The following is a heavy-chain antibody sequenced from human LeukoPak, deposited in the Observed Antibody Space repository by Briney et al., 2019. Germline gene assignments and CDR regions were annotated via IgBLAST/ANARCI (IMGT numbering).Heavy chain of an antibody. D-gene: IGHD3-10*01. CDR2: IYHSGST. J-gene: IGHJ5*02. CDR1: GYSISSGYY. Sequence: SETLSLTCTVSGYSISSGYYWGWIRQPPGKGLEWIGSIYHSGSTYYNPSLKSRVTISGDTSKNQFSLKLSSVTAADTAVYYCARGDYYGSPKVVAAWGQGTLVTVSS. V-gene: IGHV4-38-2*02. CDR3: ARGDYYGSPKVVAA.